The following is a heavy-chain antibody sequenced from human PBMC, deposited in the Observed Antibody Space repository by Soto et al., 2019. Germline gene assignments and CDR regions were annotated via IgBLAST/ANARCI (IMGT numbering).Heavy chain of an antibody. J-gene: IGHJ6*02. Sequence: PVGSLRLSCAASGFIFSNFGMHWVRQAPGKGLEWVAVIWYDGSNEYYADSVKGRFTISKDNSKNTLYLQMNSLRAEDTAVYYCARDDIPGIAVAKYGMDVWGQGTTVTVSS. V-gene: IGHV3-33*01. CDR1: GFIFSNFG. CDR2: IWYDGSNE. CDR3: ARDDIPGIAVAKYGMDV. D-gene: IGHD6-19*01.